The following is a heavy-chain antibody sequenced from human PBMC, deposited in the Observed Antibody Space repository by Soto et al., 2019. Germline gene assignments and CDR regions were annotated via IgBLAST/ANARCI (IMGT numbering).Heavy chain of an antibody. V-gene: IGHV1-2*04. CDR1: GYTFTGYY. CDR3: AREVIAAPGTRLDY. D-gene: IGHD6-13*01. J-gene: IGHJ4*02. Sequence: ASVKVSCKASGYTFTGYYMHWVRQAPGQGLEWMGWINPNSGGTNYAQKFQGWVTMTRDTSISTAYMELSRLRSDDTAVYYCAREVIAAPGTRLDYWGQGTLVTVSS. CDR2: INPNSGGT.